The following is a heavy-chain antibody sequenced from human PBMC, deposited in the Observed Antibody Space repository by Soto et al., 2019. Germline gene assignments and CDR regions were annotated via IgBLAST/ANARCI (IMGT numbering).Heavy chain of an antibody. CDR2: INHSGST. V-gene: IGHV4-34*01. Sequence: SETLSLTCAVYGGSFSGYYWSWIRQPPGKGLEWIGEINHSGSTNYNPSLKSRVTISVDTSKNQFSLKLSSVTAADTAVYYCARRRGVVPAGRRGHNWFDPWGQGTLVTVSS. CDR1: GGSFSGYY. CDR3: ARRRGVVPAGRRGHNWFDP. D-gene: IGHD2-2*01. J-gene: IGHJ5*02.